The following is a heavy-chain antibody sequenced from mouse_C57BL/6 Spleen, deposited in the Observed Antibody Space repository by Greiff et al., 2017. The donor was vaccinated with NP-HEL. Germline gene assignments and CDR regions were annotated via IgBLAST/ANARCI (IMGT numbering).Heavy chain of an antibody. J-gene: IGHJ4*01. Sequence: DVMLVESEGGLVQPGSSMKLSCTASGFTFSEYYMAWVRQVPEKGLEWVANINYDGSSTYYLDSLKSRFIISRDNAKNILYLQMSSLKSEDTATYYCARIYYGYDEAMDYWGQGTSVTISS. CDR3: ARIYYGYDEAMDY. D-gene: IGHD2-2*01. CDR2: INYDGSST. V-gene: IGHV5-16*01. CDR1: GFTFSEYY.